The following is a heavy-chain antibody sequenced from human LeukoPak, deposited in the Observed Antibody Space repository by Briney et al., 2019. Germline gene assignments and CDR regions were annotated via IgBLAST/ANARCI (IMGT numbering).Heavy chain of an antibody. CDR2: IFYNGST. J-gene: IGHJ4*02. D-gene: IGHD2-2*01. CDR1: GGSISTYY. CDR3: ARARVPYAYYFDY. Sequence: SETLSLTCTVSGGSISTYYWSWIRQPPEKGLEWIGYIFYNGSTNYSPSLKSRVTVSVDTSKNQFSLKLSSVTPADTAVYYCARARVPYAYYFDYWGQGTLVTVSS. V-gene: IGHV4-59*01.